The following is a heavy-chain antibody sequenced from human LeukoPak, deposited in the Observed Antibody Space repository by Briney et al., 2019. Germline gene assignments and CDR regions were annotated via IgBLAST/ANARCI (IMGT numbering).Heavy chain of an antibody. Sequence: PSETLSLTCPVSGGSISSYYWSWIRQPAGKGLEWIGRIYTSGSTNYNPSLKSRVTMSVDTSKNQFSLKLTSVTAADTAVYYCARDGYGSGSYYKSWFDPWGQGTLVTVSS. V-gene: IGHV4-4*07. CDR1: GGSISSYY. CDR2: IYTSGST. D-gene: IGHD3-10*01. J-gene: IGHJ5*02. CDR3: ARDGYGSGSYYKSWFDP.